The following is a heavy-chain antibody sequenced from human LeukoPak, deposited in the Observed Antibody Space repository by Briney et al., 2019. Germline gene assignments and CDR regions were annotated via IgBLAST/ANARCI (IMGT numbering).Heavy chain of an antibody. J-gene: IGHJ5*02. CDR1: GFTFSNYW. V-gene: IGHV3-7*05. CDR2: IKQDGSGK. Sequence: PGGSLRLSCVASGFTFSNYWMSWVRQAPGKGLEWVANIKQDGSGKYFVDSVKGRFTISRDNVKNSLYLQMNSLRAEDTAVYYCARGHGWFDPWGQGTLVTVSS. CDR3: ARGHGWFDP.